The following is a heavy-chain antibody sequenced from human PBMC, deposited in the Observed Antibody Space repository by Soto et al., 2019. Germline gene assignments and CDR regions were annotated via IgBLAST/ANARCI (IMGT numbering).Heavy chain of an antibody. V-gene: IGHV4-59*08. J-gene: IGHJ6*03. CDR3: ASCSSTSAEVPYYYYYYMDV. CDR2: IYYSGST. D-gene: IGHD2-2*01. Sequence: SETLSLTCTVSGGSISSYYWSWIRQPPGKGLEWIGYIYYSGSTNYNPSLKSRVTISVDTSKNQFSLKLSSVTAADTAVYYCASCSSTSAEVPYYYYYYMDVWGKGTTVTVSS. CDR1: GGSISSYY.